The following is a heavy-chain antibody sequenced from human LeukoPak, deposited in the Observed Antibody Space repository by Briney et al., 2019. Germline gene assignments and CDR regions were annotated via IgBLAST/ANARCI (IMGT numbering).Heavy chain of an antibody. D-gene: IGHD1-7*01. CDR1: GFTLSAHG. Sequence: GGSLRLSCAASGFTLSAHGMNWVRQAPGKGLEWVSSISSSSIYIYYGDSVKGRFTISRDNAKNSLYLQMNSLRAEDTAVYYCARSSRELGGYAPWELMPPFDYWGQGTLVTVSS. J-gene: IGHJ4*02. V-gene: IGHV3-21*01. CDR2: ISSSSIYI. CDR3: ARSSRELGGYAPWELMPPFDY.